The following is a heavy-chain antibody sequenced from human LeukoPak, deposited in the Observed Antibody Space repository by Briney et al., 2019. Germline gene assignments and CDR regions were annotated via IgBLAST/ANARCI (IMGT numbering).Heavy chain of an antibody. CDR1: GGSISRSRYY. V-gene: IGHV4-39*01. CDR3: ARHSVGLSTFDP. J-gene: IGHJ5*02. CDR2: VYHTGTT. D-gene: IGHD2/OR15-2a*01. Sequence: PSETLSLTCTVSGGSISRSRYYWGWLRQPPGQGLAWIGSVYHTGTTYYSPSLKSRVTISADTSKNQFSLKLTSVTAADTAVYYCARHSVGLSTFDPWGQGTLVTVSS.